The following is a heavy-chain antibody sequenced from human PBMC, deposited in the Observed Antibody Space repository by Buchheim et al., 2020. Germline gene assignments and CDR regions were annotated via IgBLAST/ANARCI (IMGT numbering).Heavy chain of an antibody. CDR1: GGSISSGGYY. CDR3: ASSRPLSDVWSGNRSRPRSYYYYGMDV. Sequence: QVQLQESGPGLVKPSQTLSLTCTVSGGSISSGGYYWSWIRQHPGKGLEWIGYIYYSGSTYYNPSLKSRVTISVDTSKNQFSLTLSSVTAAETAAYYCASSRPLSDVWSGNRSRPRSYYYYGMDVWGKGTT. CDR2: IYYSGST. V-gene: IGHV4-31*03. J-gene: IGHJ6*04. D-gene: IGHD3-3*01.